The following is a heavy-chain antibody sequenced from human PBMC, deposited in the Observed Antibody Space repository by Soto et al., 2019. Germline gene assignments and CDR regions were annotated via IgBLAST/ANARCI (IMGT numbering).Heavy chain of an antibody. J-gene: IGHJ1*01. CDR1: GFTFSGST. Sequence: EVQLVQSGGGLVQPGGSRKLSCAASGFTFSGSTVHWVRQASGEGLQWVGRLRSKANNYATTYIAWVKGRFTISRDDSRNTAYLQMSDLKTEDTAVYYCTGGYCTGGTCYSGYFQHWGQGALVTVFS. V-gene: IGHV3-73*02. CDR2: LRSKANNYAT. D-gene: IGHD2-15*01. CDR3: TGGYCTGGTCYSGYFQH.